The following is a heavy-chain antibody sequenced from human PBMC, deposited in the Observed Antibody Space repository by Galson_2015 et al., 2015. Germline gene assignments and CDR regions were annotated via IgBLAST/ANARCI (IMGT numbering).Heavy chain of an antibody. CDR2: INPSGAAT. D-gene: IGHD3-10*01. CDR1: GYTFTNYF. CDR3: ARELGGTYYFDY. V-gene: IGHV1-46*04. Sequence: SVKVSCKASGYTFTNYFIQWVRQAPGQGLEWVGAINPSGAATFYAQKLQGRVTMTRDTPTSTVYVELSSLGSEDTAVYYCARELGGTYYFDYWGLETLVTVSS. J-gene: IGHJ4*02.